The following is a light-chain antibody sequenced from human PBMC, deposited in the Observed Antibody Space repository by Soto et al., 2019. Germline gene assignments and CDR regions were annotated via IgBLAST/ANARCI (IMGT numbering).Light chain of an antibody. Sequence: DIPMTQSPSSLSASVGDRVTITCRASQGISNYLAWYQQKPGKAPKLLIYAASTLQSGVPSRFSGSGSGTDFTLTISSLQPEDVATYYCQKYNSAPTWTFGQGTKVEIK. CDR2: AAS. J-gene: IGKJ1*01. CDR3: QKYNSAPTWT. V-gene: IGKV1-27*01. CDR1: QGISNY.